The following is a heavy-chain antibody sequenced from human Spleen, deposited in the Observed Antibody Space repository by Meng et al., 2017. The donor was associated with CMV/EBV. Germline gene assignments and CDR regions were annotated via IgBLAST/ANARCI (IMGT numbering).Heavy chain of an antibody. Sequence: SETLSLTCTVSGGSVSSSGYYGGWIRQPPGKGLEWIGSIYYTGSANYNPSLKSRVTISVDTSKNLFSLRLSSVTAADTAVYYCARGLYGMDVWGQGTTVTVSS. J-gene: IGHJ6*02. V-gene: IGHV4-39*01. CDR3: ARGLYGMDV. CDR2: IYYTGSA. CDR1: GGSVSSSGYY.